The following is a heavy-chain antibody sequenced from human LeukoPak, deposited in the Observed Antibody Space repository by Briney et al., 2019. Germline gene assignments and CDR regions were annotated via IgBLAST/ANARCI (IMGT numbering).Heavy chain of an antibody. J-gene: IGHJ4*02. Sequence: PGGSLRLSCAASGFTFSSCAMTWVRQAPGKGLEWVSAIGGSGENTYYADSVKGRFTISRDNSKNTLYLQMNSLRAEDTAVYFCAKDALYSSGTYSDYWGQGTLVSVSS. CDR1: GFTFSSCA. D-gene: IGHD3-10*01. V-gene: IGHV3-23*01. CDR3: AKDALYSSGTYSDY. CDR2: IGGSGENT.